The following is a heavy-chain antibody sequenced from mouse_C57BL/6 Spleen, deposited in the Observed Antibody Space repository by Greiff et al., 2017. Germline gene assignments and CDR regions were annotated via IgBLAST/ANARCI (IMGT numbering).Heavy chain of an antibody. CDR1: GYTFTSYW. CDR3: AIKTDQDTWFAY. D-gene: IGHD3-2*02. CDR2: IHPSGSDT. V-gene: IGHV1-74*01. J-gene: IGHJ3*01. Sequence: QVQLQQPGAELVKPGASVKVSCKASGYTFTSYWMHWVKQRPGQGLEWIGRIHPSGSDTNYNQKFKGKATLTVDNSSSTAYMQLSRLTSEASAVYYCAIKTDQDTWFAYWGQGTLVTVSA.